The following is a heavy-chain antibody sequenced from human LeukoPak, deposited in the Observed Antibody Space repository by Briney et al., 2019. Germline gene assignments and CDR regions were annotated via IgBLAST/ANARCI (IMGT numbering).Heavy chain of an antibody. V-gene: IGHV3-7*02. CDR2: IKHDGSEK. Sequence: DGSLTLSCGASGFTFTIYWMTWVRQAPGKGLEWVANIKHDGSEKYYVDSVKGRFTISRDNAKNSLYLQMNSLRAEDTAVYYCARNISDDYWGQGTLVTVSS. CDR1: GFTFTIYW. D-gene: IGHD1-26*01. J-gene: IGHJ4*02. CDR3: ARNISDDY.